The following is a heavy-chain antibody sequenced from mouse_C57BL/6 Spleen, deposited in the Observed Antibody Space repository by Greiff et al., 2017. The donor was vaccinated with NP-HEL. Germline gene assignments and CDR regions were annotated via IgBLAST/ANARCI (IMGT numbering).Heavy chain of an antibody. V-gene: IGHV14-4*01. D-gene: IGHD1-2*01. J-gene: IGHJ1*03. CDR1: GFNIKDDY. CDR2: IDPENGDT. Sequence: VQLKESGAELVRPGASVKLSCTASGFNIKDDYMHWVKQRPEQGLEWIGWIDPENGDTEYASKFQGKATITADTSYNTAYLQLSSLTSEDTAVYYCTTITTVRYFDVWGTGTTVTVSS. CDR3: TTITTVRYFDV.